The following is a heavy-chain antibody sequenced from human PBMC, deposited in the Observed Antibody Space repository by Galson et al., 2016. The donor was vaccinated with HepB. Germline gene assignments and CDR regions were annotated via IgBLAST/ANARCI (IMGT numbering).Heavy chain of an antibody. CDR2: ISSSSATI. CDR3: TSGVY. Sequence: SLRLSCAASGFTFTSYSMNWVRQAPGKGLEWISHISSSSATINYADSVKGRFTISRDNAKNSLYLQMNSLRDDGTAVYYCTSGVYWGQGALVTVSS. J-gene: IGHJ4*02. CDR1: GFTFTSYS. D-gene: IGHD3-3*01. V-gene: IGHV3-48*02.